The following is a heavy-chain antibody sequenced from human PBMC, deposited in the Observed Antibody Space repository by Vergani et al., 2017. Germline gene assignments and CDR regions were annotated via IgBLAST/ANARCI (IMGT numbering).Heavy chain of an antibody. CDR3: ASPFNHPDASIAARWRNRPIQH. Sequence: QLQLQESGPGLVKPSETLSLTCTVSGGSISSSSYYWGWIRQPPGKGLEWIGSIYYSGSTYYNPSLKSRVTISVDTSKNQFSLKLSSVTAADTAVYYCASPFNHPDASIAARWRNRPIQHWGQGTLVTVSS. D-gene: IGHD6-6*01. J-gene: IGHJ1*01. V-gene: IGHV4-39*07. CDR2: IYYSGST. CDR1: GGSISSSSYY.